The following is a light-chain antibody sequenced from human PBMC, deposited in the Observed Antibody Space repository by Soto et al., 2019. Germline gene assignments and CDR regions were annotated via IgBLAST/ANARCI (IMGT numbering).Light chain of an antibody. J-gene: IGKJ2*01. CDR1: QSVSSY. V-gene: IGKV3-11*01. Sequence: EIVLTQSPATLSLSPGERATLSCRASQSVSSYLAWYQQKPGQAPRLLIYDTSNRATGIPARFSGSGSGTDFTLTISSLEAEDFAFYYCHKRSHSPRTFGQGTKLEIK. CDR3: HKRSHSPRT. CDR2: DTS.